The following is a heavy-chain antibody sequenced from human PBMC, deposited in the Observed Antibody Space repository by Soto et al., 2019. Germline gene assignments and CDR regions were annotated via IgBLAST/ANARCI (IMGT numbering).Heavy chain of an antibody. CDR2: TYYRSKWYN. CDR3: ARDGGYCSSTSCSYYYYGMDV. Sequence: PSQTLSLTCVISGDSVSSNSAAWNWIRQSPSRGLEWLGRTYYRSKWYNDYAVSVKSRITINPDTSKNQFSLQLNSVTPEDTAVYYCARDGGYCSSTSCSYYYYGMDVWGQGTTVTVSS. V-gene: IGHV6-1*01. D-gene: IGHD2-2*01. J-gene: IGHJ6*02. CDR1: GDSVSSNSAA.